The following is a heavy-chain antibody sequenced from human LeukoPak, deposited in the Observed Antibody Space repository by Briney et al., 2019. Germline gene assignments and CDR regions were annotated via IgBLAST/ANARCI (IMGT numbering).Heavy chain of an antibody. CDR3: ARTRDCSGGSCGESWFDP. V-gene: IGHV1-18*01. Sequence: ASVKVSCKASGYTFTSYGISWVRQAPGQGLEWMGWTSAYNGNTNYAQKFQGRVTMTTDTSTSTAYMELRSLRSDDTAVYYCARTRDCSGGSCGESWFDPWGQGTLVTVSS. CDR2: TSAYNGNT. J-gene: IGHJ5*02. CDR1: GYTFTSYG. D-gene: IGHD2-15*01.